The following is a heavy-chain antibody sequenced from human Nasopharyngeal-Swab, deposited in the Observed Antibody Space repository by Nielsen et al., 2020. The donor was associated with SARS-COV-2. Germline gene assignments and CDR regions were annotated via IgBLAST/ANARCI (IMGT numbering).Heavy chain of an antibody. J-gene: IGHJ4*02. Sequence: WVRQAPGQGLEWLGGIIPLFEKTDYAQRFQGRVTFTADESTTTAYIELSSLGSEDTAVYYCAREGEEDDGTGWTRGGYFDLWGQGTQVTVPS. CDR3: AREGEEDDGTGWTRGGYFDL. D-gene: IGHD3-10*01. V-gene: IGHV1-69*01. CDR2: IIPLFEKT.